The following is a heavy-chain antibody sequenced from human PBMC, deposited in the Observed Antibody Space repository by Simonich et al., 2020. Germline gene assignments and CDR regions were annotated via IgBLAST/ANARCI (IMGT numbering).Heavy chain of an antibody. CDR1: GFTFSSYS. D-gene: IGHD2-2*01. CDR3: AGGVYCSSTSCSTYYYYGMDV. J-gene: IGHJ6*02. V-gene: IGHV3-21*01. CDR2: ISSSSSYI. Sequence: EVQLVESGGGLVKPGGSLRLSCAASGFTFSSYSMNWVRQAPGKGLDWVSSISSSSSYIYYADPVKGRFTIPRANAKNSLYLQMNSLRAEDTAVYYCAGGVYCSSTSCSTYYYYGMDVWGQGTTVTVSS.